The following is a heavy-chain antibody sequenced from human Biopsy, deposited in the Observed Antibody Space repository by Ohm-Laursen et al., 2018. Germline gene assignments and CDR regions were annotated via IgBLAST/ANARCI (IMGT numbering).Heavy chain of an antibody. CDR2: IIPILGTV. Sequence: GSSVKVSCKSSGDTFTTSAIRWVRQVPGQGLDWMGRIIPILGTVDYGQNFQGRVTIRADTSTTFLELTSLRYDDTAVYYCASGNIGGVGWDVWGLGTTVTVSS. J-gene: IGHJ6*02. CDR3: ASGNIGGVGWDV. CDR1: GDTFTTSA. D-gene: IGHD3-10*01. V-gene: IGHV1-69*04.